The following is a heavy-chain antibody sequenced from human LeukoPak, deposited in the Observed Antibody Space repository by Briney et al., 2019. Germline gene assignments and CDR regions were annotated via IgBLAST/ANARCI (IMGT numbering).Heavy chain of an antibody. J-gene: IGHJ4*02. CDR1: GFTFSSYA. D-gene: IGHD6-13*01. CDR3: AKNPRAAAAERTSIYFDY. CDR2: ISGSGGST. Sequence: PGGSLRLSCAASGFTFSSYAMSWVRQAPGKGLEWVSAISGSGGSTYYADSVKGRFTISRDNSKNTLYLQMNSLRAEDTAVYYCAKNPRAAAAERTSIYFDYWGQGTLVTVSS. V-gene: IGHV3-23*01.